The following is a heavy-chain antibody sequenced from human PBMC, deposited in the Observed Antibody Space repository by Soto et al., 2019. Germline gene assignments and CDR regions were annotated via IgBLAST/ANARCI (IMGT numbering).Heavy chain of an antibody. CDR3: ARGAYLNWFVP. Sequence: EVQLVESGGGLVQPGGSLRLSCAASGFTFSSYSMNWVRQAPGKGLEWVSYISSSSSTIYYADSVKGRFTISRDNAKNSLYLRMNSLRAEDTAVYYCARGAYLNWFVPWGQGTLVTVSS. CDR2: ISSSSSTI. V-gene: IGHV3-48*01. J-gene: IGHJ5*02. CDR1: GFTFSSYS.